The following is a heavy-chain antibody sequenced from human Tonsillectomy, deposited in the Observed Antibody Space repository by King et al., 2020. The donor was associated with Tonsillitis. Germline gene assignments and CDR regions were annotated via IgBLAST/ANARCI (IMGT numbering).Heavy chain of an antibody. J-gene: IGHJ5*02. CDR2: ISYDGSNK. V-gene: IGHV3-30*18. Sequence: VQLVESGGGVVQPGRSLRLSCAASGFTFSSYGMHWVRQAPGKGLEWVAVISYDGSNKYYADSVKGRFTISRDNSKNTVYLQMNSLRTEDTGVYYCAKDPKRLVVITSNWFDPWGQGIMVTVSS. CDR1: GFTFSSYG. D-gene: IGHD3-22*01. CDR3: AKDPKRLVVITSNWFDP.